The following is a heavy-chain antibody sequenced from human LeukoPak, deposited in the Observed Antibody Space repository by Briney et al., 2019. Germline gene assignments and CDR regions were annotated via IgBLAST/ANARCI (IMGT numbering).Heavy chain of an antibody. J-gene: IGHJ4*02. Sequence: GGSLRLSCAASGFTFSTFGMHWVRQAPGKGLEWVAFIQNDEIDKFYADSVKGRFTISRDNSKNTMYLQMNSLRYEDTAVYYCAKERKLLPFDCWGQGTLVTVSS. D-gene: IGHD4-23*01. CDR2: IQNDEIDK. CDR1: GFTFSTFG. V-gene: IGHV3-30*02. CDR3: AKERKLLPFDC.